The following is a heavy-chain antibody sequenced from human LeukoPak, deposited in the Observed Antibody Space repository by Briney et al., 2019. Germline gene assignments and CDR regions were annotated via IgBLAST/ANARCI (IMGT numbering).Heavy chain of an antibody. CDR2: ISHSGST. D-gene: IGHD4-23*01. CDR3: VRGQTGSTVAYVLHYFDS. V-gene: IGHV4-34*01. Sequence: SETLSLTRAVYGGSFSGYYWSWIRQPPGKGLEWIGEISHSGSTNYNPSLKSRVTISVDTSKTQFPLKLSSVTAADTAVYYCVRGQTGSTVAYVLHYFDSWGQGTLVTVSS. J-gene: IGHJ4*02. CDR1: GGSFSGYY.